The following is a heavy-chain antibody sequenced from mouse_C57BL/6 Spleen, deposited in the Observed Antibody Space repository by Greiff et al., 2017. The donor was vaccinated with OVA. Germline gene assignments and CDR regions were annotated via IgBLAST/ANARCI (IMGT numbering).Heavy chain of an antibody. Sequence: VQLQQPGAELVKPGASVKLSCKASGYTFTSYWMQWVKQRPGQGLEWIGEIDPSDSYTNYNQKFKGKATLTVDTSSSTAYMQLSSLTSEDSAVYYCARRRGDYDGAMDYWGQGTSVTVSS. CDR2: IDPSDSYT. CDR3: ARRRGDYDGAMDY. V-gene: IGHV1-50*01. J-gene: IGHJ4*01. CDR1: GYTFTSYW. D-gene: IGHD2-4*01.